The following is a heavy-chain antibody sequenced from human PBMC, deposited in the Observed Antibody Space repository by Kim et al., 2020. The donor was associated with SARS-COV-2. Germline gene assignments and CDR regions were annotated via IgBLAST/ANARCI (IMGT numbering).Heavy chain of an antibody. V-gene: IGHV4-34*01. CDR2: INHSGST. CDR1: GGSFSGYY. Sequence: SETLSLTCAVYGGSFSGYYWSWIRQPPGKGLEWIGEINHSGSTNYNPSLKSRVTISVDTSKNQFSLKLSSVTAADTAVYYCARVRAAAKPLYYFDYWGQGTLVTVSS. CDR3: ARVRAAAKPLYYFDY. D-gene: IGHD3-10*01. J-gene: IGHJ4*02.